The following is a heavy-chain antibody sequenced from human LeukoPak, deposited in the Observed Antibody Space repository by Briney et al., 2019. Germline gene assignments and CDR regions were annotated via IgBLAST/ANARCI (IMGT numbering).Heavy chain of an antibody. J-gene: IGHJ3*02. CDR2: ISGSGDTT. D-gene: IGHD6-13*01. CDR1: GFTFSTCA. V-gene: IGHV3-23*01. Sequence: WGSLTLSCAASGFTFSTCAMSWVRHAPGQGLEWVSAISGSGDTTYYEDSVTGRFTISRDNSKSTLYLQMNNLGVEDTAVYFCAKDGSSGVAAAADAFDIWGQGTRVTVSS. CDR3: AKDGSSGVAAAADAFDI.